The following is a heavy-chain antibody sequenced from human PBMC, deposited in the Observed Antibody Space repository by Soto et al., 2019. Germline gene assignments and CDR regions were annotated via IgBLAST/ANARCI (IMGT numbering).Heavy chain of an antibody. D-gene: IGHD3-3*01. CDR3: STDPPAFADTNFGVDSAY. Sequence: ASVKASCKVSGYTLTELSMHWLRHAPGKGLEWMGGFDPEDGETIYAQKFQGRVTMTEDTSTDTAYMELSSLRSEDTAVYYCSTDPPAFADTNFGVDSAYWGQGTLVTVSS. CDR1: GYTLTELS. J-gene: IGHJ4*02. CDR2: FDPEDGET. V-gene: IGHV1-24*01.